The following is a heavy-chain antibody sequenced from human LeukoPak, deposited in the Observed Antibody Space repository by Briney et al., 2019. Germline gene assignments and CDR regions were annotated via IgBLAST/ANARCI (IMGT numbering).Heavy chain of an antibody. CDR1: GFSFSSYG. Sequence: GGSLRLSCAASGFSFSSYGMHWVRQAPGKGLEWVAVISYDGSNKYYADSVKGRFTISRDNAKNSLYLQMNSLRAEDTAVYYCAELGITMIGGVWGKGTTVTISS. CDR2: ISYDGSNK. D-gene: IGHD3-10*02. V-gene: IGHV3-30*18. J-gene: IGHJ6*04. CDR3: AELGITMIGGV.